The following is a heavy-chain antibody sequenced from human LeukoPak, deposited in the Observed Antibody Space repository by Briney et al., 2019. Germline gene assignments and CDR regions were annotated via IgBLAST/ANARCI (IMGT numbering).Heavy chain of an antibody. CDR1: GFTFSSYG. CDR2: ISYDGSNK. V-gene: IGHV3-30*18. J-gene: IGHJ4*02. Sequence: QPGRSLRLSCAASGFTFSSYGMRWVRQAPGKGLEWVAVISYDGSNKYYADSVKGRFTISRDNSKNTLYLQMNSLRAEDTAVYYCAKGGGSYYDYVWGSYRFSVFDYWGQGTLVTVSS. CDR3: AKGGGSYYDYVWGSYRFSVFDY. D-gene: IGHD3-16*02.